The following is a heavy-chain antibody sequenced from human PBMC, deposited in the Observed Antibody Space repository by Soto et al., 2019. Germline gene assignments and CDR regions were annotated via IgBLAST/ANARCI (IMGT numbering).Heavy chain of an antibody. V-gene: IGHV3-48*03. CDR3: ARVGGDGYNNWPEWYIDL. CDR2: ISRSGSTI. CDR1: AVTWIIYY. D-gene: IGHD1-20*01. Sequence: SXRVSCSSSAVTWIIYYIDLFRLAPGKGLECVSYISRSGSTIYYADSVQGRFTISRDNAKNSLFLQMNSLRVEDTAAYYCARVGGDGYNNWPEWYIDLWGRGPLV. J-gene: IGHJ2*01.